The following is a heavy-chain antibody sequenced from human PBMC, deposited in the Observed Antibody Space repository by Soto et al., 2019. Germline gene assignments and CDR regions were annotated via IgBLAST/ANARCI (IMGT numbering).Heavy chain of an antibody. CDR3: ARDWGWALDSDDAFDI. V-gene: IGHV1-18*01. D-gene: IGHD1-26*01. CDR2: ISAYNGNT. Sequence: ASVKVSCKASGYTFTSYGISWVRQAPGQGLEWMGWISAYNGNTNYAQKLQGRVTMTTDTSTSTAYMELRSLRSDDTAVYYCARDWGWALDSDDAFDIWRQGPMVTVSS. CDR1: GYTFTSYG. J-gene: IGHJ3*02.